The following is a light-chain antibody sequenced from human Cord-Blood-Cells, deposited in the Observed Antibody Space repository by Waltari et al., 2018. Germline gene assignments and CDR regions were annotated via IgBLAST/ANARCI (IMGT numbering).Light chain of an antibody. CDR1: SSDVGSYNL. Sequence: QSALTQPASVSGSPGQSITISCTGTSSDVGSYNLVSWYQQHPGKAPKLMIYEVSNRPPGVSNRFAGSKSGNTASLTISGLQAEDEADYYCCSYAGSSTFYVFGTGTKVTVL. J-gene: IGLJ1*01. CDR2: EVS. CDR3: CSYAGSSTFYV. V-gene: IGLV2-23*02.